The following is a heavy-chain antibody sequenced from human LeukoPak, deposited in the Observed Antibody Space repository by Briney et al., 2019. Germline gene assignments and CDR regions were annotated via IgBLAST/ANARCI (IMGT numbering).Heavy chain of an antibody. CDR3: ARLGWATAPLDY. V-gene: IGHV3-11*06. J-gene: IGHJ4*02. D-gene: IGHD5-12*01. CDR1: GFSFSDYY. Sequence: PGGSLRLSCAASGFSFSDYYMSWIRQAPGKGLEWISYISSRSTYISDADSVKGRFTISRDNAKDSLYLQMNSLRAEDTAVYYCARLGWATAPLDYWGQGTLVTVSS. CDR2: ISSRSTYI.